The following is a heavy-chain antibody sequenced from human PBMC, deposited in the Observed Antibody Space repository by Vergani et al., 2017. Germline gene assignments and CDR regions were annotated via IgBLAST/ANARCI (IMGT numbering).Heavy chain of an antibody. Sequence: EVQLEESGGGLVLPGRSLRLSCVASGFTSAGYAMHWVRQAPGKGLEWVSGISWISNSIGYADSVKGRFTSSRDNAKNSLYLQMNSLRAEDTALYYCAKDLGTSSGGGWFDPWCQGSLVTVSS. J-gene: IGHJ5*02. CDR1: GFTSAGYA. CDR2: ISWISNSI. D-gene: IGHD6-6*01. V-gene: IGHV3-9*02. CDR3: AKDLGTSSGGGWFDP.